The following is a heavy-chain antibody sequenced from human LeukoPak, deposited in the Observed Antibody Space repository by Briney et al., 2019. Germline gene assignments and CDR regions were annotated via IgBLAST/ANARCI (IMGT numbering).Heavy chain of an antibody. CDR2: IYTSGST. CDR3: ARDRDSGFGEFNFDY. Sequence: SETLSLTCAVSAYSISRGYYWSWIRQPAGKGLEWIGRIYTSGSTNYNPSLKSRVTMSVDTSKNQFSLKLSSVTAADTAVYYCARDRDSGFGEFNFDYWGQGTLVTVSS. V-gene: IGHV4-4*07. CDR1: AYSISRGYY. J-gene: IGHJ4*02. D-gene: IGHD3-10*01.